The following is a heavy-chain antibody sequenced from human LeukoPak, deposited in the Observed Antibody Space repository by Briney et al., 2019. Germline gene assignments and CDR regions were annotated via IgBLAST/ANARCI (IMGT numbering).Heavy chain of an antibody. D-gene: IGHD3-3*01. Sequence: GASVKVSCKASGYTFTGYYMHWVRQAPGQGLEWMGWINPNSGGTNYAQKFQGRVTMTRDTSISTAYMELSRLRSDDTAVYYCARTLSNTIFGVADYAFDIWGQGTMVTVSS. CDR1: GYTFTGYY. J-gene: IGHJ3*02. CDR3: ARTLSNTIFGVADYAFDI. CDR2: INPNSGGT. V-gene: IGHV1-2*02.